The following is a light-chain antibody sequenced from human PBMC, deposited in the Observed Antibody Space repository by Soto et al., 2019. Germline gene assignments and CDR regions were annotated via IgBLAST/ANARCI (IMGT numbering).Light chain of an antibody. CDR2: DVT. CDR1: SSDVGSYNY. Sequence: QSALTQPPSASGAAGQTVTISCTGTSSDVGSYNYVSWYQHHPGKAPKLIIFDVTKRRSGVPDRFSGSKSGNTASLTVSGLQAEDEADYYCASYAGSNTPYVFGTGTKVTVL. CDR3: ASYAGSNTPYV. V-gene: IGLV2-8*01. J-gene: IGLJ1*01.